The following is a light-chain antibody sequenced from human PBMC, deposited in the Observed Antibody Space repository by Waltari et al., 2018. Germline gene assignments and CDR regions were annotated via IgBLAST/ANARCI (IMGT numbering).Light chain of an antibody. Sequence: QSVLTQPPSASGTPGQRVTISCSGSSSNICTNTVPWYQLVPGTAPKTVIFANYHRPSGVPDRFSASKSGTSASLVISGLQSEDEADYFCATWDDSLSGRVFGGGTKVTVL. J-gene: IGLJ3*02. CDR2: ANY. V-gene: IGLV1-44*01. CDR3: ATWDDSLSGRV. CDR1: SSNICTNT.